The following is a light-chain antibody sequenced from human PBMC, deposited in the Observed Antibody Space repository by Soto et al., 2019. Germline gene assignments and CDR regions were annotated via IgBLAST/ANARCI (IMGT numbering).Light chain of an antibody. CDR2: DAS. V-gene: IGKV1-5*01. CDR1: KSISSW. CDR3: QQYNSYSET. J-gene: IGKJ1*01. Sequence: DIQMTQSPSTLSASVGDRVTITCRASKSISSWLAWYQQKPGKATKLLIYDASSLESGVPSRFSGSGSGTEFTLTISSLQPDDFATYYCQQYNSYSETFGQGTKVEIK.